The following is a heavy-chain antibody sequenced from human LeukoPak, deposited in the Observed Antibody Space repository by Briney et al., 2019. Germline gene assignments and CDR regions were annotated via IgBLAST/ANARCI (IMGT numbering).Heavy chain of an antibody. J-gene: IGHJ4*02. CDR1: GGTFSSYA. V-gene: IGHV1-69*05. CDR3: ARDPTYDFWSGPSQYYFDY. D-gene: IGHD3-3*01. Sequence: ASVKVSCKASGGTFSSYAISWVRQAPGQGLEWMGGIIPIFGTANYAQKFQGRVTITTDESASTAYMELSSLRSEDTAVYYCARDPTYDFWSGPSQYYFDYWGQGTLVTVSS. CDR2: IIPIFGTA.